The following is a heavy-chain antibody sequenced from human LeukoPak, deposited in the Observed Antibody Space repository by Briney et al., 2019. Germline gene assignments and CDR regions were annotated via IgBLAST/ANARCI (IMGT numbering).Heavy chain of an antibody. D-gene: IGHD6-13*01. J-gene: IGHJ4*02. CDR2: ISTSSSAI. CDR1: GFXSSSYG. Sequence: GGSLRLSCAASGFXSSSYGINWVRQAPGKGLEWVSYISTSSSAINYADSVKGRFTISRDNAKNSLYLQMNSLRDEDTAVYYCARRVTSTWQWDYWGQGTLVTVSS. CDR3: ARRVTSTWQWDY. V-gene: IGHV3-48*02.